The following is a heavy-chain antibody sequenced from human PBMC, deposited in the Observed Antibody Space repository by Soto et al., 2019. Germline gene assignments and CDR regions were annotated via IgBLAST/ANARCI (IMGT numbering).Heavy chain of an antibody. CDR3: ARTQRVYDFWSGSEFDY. CDR2: ISSSSSYT. V-gene: IGHV3-11*06. Sequence: GGSLRLSCAASGFTFSDYYMSWIRQAPGKGLEWVSYISSSSSYTNYADSVKGRFTISRDNAKNSLYLQMNSLRAEDTAVYYCARTQRVYDFWSGSEFDYWGQGTLVTVSS. D-gene: IGHD3-3*01. J-gene: IGHJ4*02. CDR1: GFTFSDYY.